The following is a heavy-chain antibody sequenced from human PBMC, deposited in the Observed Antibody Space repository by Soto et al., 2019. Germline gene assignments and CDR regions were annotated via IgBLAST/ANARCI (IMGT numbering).Heavy chain of an antibody. V-gene: IGHV4-59*01. D-gene: IGHD5-18*01. CDR2: IYYTGST. CDR1: GRSISTDY. CDR3: ARGGGYSNPYNFDY. Sequence: LSETLSLTCTVSGRSISTDYLTCVRLPPGKGLEWIGYIYYTGSTNYNPPLKSRVTISEDTSKKQLSLKLISVTAADTAVYYCARGGGYSNPYNFDYWGQGTLVTVSS. J-gene: IGHJ4*02.